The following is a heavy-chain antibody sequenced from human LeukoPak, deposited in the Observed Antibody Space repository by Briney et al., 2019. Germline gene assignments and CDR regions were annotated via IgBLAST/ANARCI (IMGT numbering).Heavy chain of an antibody. Sequence: SETLSLTCTASGGSISSSSYYWGWIRQPPGKGLEWIGSIYYIGSTYYNPSLKSRVTISVDTSKNQFSLNLSSVTAADTAVYYCVRGGYYYGSGSYYPFDYWGQGTLVTVSS. CDR1: GGSISSSSYY. V-gene: IGHV4-39*07. J-gene: IGHJ4*02. D-gene: IGHD3-10*01. CDR3: VRGGYYYGSGSYYPFDY. CDR2: IYYIGST.